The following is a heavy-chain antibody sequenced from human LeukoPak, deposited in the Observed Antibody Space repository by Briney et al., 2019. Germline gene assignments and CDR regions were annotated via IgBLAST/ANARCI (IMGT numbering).Heavy chain of an antibody. CDR2: IRSKAYGGTT. CDR1: GFTFGDYA. Sequence: GGSLRLSCTASGFTFGDYAMSWFRQGPGKGLEWVGFIRSKAYGGTTEYAASVKGRFTISRDDSKSIAYLQMNSLKTEDTAVYYCTIVGIGYSSSWYAFDIWGQGTMVTVSS. D-gene: IGHD6-13*01. J-gene: IGHJ3*02. V-gene: IGHV3-49*03. CDR3: TIVGIGYSSSWYAFDI.